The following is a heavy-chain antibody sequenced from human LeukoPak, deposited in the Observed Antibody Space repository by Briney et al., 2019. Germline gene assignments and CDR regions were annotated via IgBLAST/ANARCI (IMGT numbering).Heavy chain of an antibody. Sequence: QPGGSLRLSCAASGFTFSSYSMNWVRQAPGKGLEWVSYISSSGSTIYYADSVKGRFTISGDNAKNSLYLQMNSLRAEDTAVYYCARSPPGYQSHRGLYYYYYGMDVWGQGTTVTVSS. V-gene: IGHV3-48*04. CDR1: GFTFSSYS. CDR3: ARSPPGYQSHRGLYYYYYGMDV. J-gene: IGHJ6*02. D-gene: IGHD2-2*01. CDR2: ISSSGSTI.